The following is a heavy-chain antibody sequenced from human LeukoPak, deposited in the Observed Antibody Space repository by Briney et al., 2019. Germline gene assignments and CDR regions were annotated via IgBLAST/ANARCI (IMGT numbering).Heavy chain of an antibody. J-gene: IGHJ4*02. D-gene: IGHD6-13*01. CDR2: IFYSGST. CDR3: ASGPFPAAGTYHQFDY. Sequence: PSETLSLTCTVSGASISSYYWSWIRQPPGKGLEWIGYIFYSGSTLYNPSLQSRVTISVDTSKNQFSLKLTSVTAADTAVYYCASGPFPAAGTYHQFDYWGQGTLVTVSS. V-gene: IGHV4-59*01. CDR1: GASISSYY.